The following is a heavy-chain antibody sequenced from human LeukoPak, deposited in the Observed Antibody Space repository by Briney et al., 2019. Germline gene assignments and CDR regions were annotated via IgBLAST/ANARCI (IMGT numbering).Heavy chain of an antibody. D-gene: IGHD2-15*01. CDR1: GGSITSHS. J-gene: IGHJ4*02. CDR2: SYYSGTT. CDR3: ARPGVVAAENNDY. Sequence: SETLSLTCNVSGGSITSHSWDWIRQSPGKGLEWIGYSYYSGTTNYSPSLKSRVTISLDTSKNQISLKLSSVTAADTAVYYCARPGVVAAENNDYWGQGTLVTVSS. V-gene: IGHV4-59*11.